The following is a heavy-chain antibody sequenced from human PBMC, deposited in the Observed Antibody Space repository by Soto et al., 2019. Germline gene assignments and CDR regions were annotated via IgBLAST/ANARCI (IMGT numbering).Heavy chain of an antibody. Sequence: PGGSLRLSCAASGFTFSSYGMHWVRQAPGKGLEWVAVISYDGSNKYYADSVKGRFTISRDNSKNTLYLQMNSLRAEDTAVYYCAKVSPEYFDYWGQGTLVTVSS. V-gene: IGHV3-30*18. CDR2: ISYDGSNK. J-gene: IGHJ4*02. CDR1: GFTFSSYG. CDR3: AKVSPEYFDY. D-gene: IGHD1-20*01.